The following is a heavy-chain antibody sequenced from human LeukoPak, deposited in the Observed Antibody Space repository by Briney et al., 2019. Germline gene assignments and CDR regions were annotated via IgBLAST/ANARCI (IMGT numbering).Heavy chain of an antibody. Sequence: SETLSLTCSVSGGSISLSYYYWGWIRQPPGKALEWIGSVYYSGTTSYNPSLKSRVTISVDMSKNHFSLKLSSVTAADTAVYYCARGFDIVVVVAATSAFAFDYWGQGTLVTVSS. D-gene: IGHD2-15*01. V-gene: IGHV4-39*02. CDR2: VYYSGTT. CDR3: ARGFDIVVVVAATSAFAFDY. J-gene: IGHJ4*02. CDR1: GGSISLSYYY.